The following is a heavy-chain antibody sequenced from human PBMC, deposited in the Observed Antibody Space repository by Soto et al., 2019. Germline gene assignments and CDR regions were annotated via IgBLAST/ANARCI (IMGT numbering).Heavy chain of an antibody. V-gene: IGHV4-34*01. CDR2: INHSGST. CDR3: ARGHVPSLMGSGSYYNYYFDY. CDR1: GGSFSGYY. J-gene: IGHJ4*02. Sequence: SETLSLTCAVYGGSFSGYYWSWIRQPPGKGLEWIGEINHSGSTNYNPSLKSRVTISVDTSKNQFSLKLSSVTAADTAVYYCARGHVPSLMGSGSYYNYYFDYWGQGTLVTVSS. D-gene: IGHD3-10*01.